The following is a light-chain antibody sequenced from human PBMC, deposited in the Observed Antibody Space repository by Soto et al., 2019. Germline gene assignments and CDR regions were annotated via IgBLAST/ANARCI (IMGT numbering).Light chain of an antibody. Sequence: EIVLTQSPATVSLSRGERATLSCRASQSVSSYLAWYQQKPGQAPRLLIYDASNRATGIPARFSGSGSGTDFTLTISSLEPEDFAVYYCQQRSNWPPVTFGGGTKVDIK. CDR1: QSVSSY. CDR2: DAS. CDR3: QQRSNWPPVT. J-gene: IGKJ4*01. V-gene: IGKV3-11*01.